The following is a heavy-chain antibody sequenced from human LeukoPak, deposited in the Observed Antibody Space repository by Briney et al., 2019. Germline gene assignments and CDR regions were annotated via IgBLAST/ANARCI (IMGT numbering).Heavy chain of an antibody. CDR2: IYYSGST. J-gene: IGHJ4*02. V-gene: IGHV4-39*07. CDR1: GGSISSSSYY. Sequence: SETLSLTCTVSGGSISSSSYYWGWIRQPPVKGLEWIGSIYYSGSTYYNPSLKSRVTISVDTSKNQFSLKLSSVTAADTAVYYCARSCSGGSCYHGFDYWGQGTLVTVSS. D-gene: IGHD2-15*01. CDR3: ARSCSGGSCYHGFDY.